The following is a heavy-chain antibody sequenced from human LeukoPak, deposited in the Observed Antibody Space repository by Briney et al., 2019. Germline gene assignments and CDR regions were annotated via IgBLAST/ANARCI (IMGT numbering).Heavy chain of an antibody. J-gene: IGHJ3*02. CDR3: ARDLVVVVAAIAEDAFDI. CDR2: ISAYNGNT. D-gene: IGHD2-15*01. CDR1: GYTFTNYG. V-gene: IGHV1-18*01. Sequence: ASVKVSCKASGYTFTNYGISWVRQAPGQGLEWMGWISAYNGNTHYAQNLQGRVTMTTDTSTSTAYMELKSLRSDDTAVYYCARDLVVVVAAIAEDAFDIWGQGTMVTVSS.